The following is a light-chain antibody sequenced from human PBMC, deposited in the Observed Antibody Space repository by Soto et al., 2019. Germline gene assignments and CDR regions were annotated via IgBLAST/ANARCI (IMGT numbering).Light chain of an antibody. J-gene: IGKJ3*01. Sequence: EIVLTQSPGTLSLSPGKSDTLSCRASPGVGRYLAWFQQKPGQAPRLLIYDASTRATGIPARFSGGGSGTDFTLTISSLELEDYAVCYCQQRSNCPLTFYPGINVDI. V-gene: IGKV3-11*01. CDR3: QQRSNCPLT. CDR2: DAS. CDR1: PGVGRY.